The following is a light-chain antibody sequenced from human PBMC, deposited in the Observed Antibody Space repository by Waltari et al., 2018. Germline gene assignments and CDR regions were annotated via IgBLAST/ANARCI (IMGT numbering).Light chain of an antibody. V-gene: IGKV1-16*01. CDR2: LAS. J-gene: IGKJ1*01. CDR3: QQYKAYPRT. Sequence: DIQMTQSPSSLSASVGDRVTITCRASQGLNTYLTWFQQKPGKAPKSLIHLASTLQSGVPSRFSGSGSGTYFTLTINSLQPEDFGTYYCQQYKAYPRTFGQGTKVEIK. CDR1: QGLNTY.